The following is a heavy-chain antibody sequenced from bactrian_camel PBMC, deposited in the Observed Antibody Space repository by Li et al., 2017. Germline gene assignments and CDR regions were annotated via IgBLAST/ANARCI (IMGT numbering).Heavy chain of an antibody. J-gene: IGHJ4*01. D-gene: IGHD3*01. CDR2: YTFGRST. CDR1: GNTYSLNC. CDR3: AVTPLFVVRRNVYCGEPGRPGRGNEYLY. V-gene: IGHV3S53*01. Sequence: VQLVESGGGSVQAGGSLRLSCAASGNTYSLNCLGWFRQTPGKEREQVAVFIYTFGRSTQYADSVKGRFTISQDKSSGTVYLQMNNLQRDDTAMYYCAVTPLFVVRRNVYCGEPGRPGRGNEYLYWGQGTQVTVS.